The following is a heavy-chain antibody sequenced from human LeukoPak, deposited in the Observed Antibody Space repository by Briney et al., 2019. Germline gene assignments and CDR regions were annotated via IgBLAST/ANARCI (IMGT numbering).Heavy chain of an antibody. CDR1: GFTVSSNY. Sequence: GGSLRLSCAASGFTVSSNYMSWVRQAPGKGLEWVSVIYSGGSTYYADSVKGRFTISRDNSKNTLYLQMNSLRAEDTAVYYCARGYYGSGSYYRDWGQGTLVTVSS. CDR2: IYSGGST. J-gene: IGHJ4*02. D-gene: IGHD3-10*01. CDR3: ARGYYGSGSYYRD. V-gene: IGHV3-53*01.